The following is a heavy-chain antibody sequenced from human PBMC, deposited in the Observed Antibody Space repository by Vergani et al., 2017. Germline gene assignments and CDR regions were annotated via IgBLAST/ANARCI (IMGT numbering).Heavy chain of an antibody. Sequence: EVQLLESGGGLVQPGGSLRLSCAASGFTFSTYAMTWVRQAPGKGLEWVSTISSDGGSTYYADSVKGRFTISRDNSKNTLSLQMNSLRAEDTAVYYCARGGVTTAPHYWGQGTLVTVSS. CDR3: ARGGVTTAPHY. V-gene: IGHV3-23*01. CDR1: GFTFSTYA. D-gene: IGHD4-11*01. J-gene: IGHJ4*02. CDR2: ISSDGGST.